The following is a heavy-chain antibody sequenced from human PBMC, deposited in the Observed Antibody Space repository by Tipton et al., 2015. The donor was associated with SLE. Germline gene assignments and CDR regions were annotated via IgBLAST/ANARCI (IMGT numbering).Heavy chain of an antibody. Sequence: SLRLSCAASGFTFSDYEVNWVRQSPGKGLEWISYIGPGGNTIYYADSVRGRFTISRDDAKNSLFLQISSLRVDDTAVYFCARGDADYWFFDLWGRGTLVSVSS. CDR2: IGPGGNTI. V-gene: IGHV3-48*03. CDR3: ARGDADYWFFDL. J-gene: IGHJ2*01. CDR1: GFTFSDYE. D-gene: IGHD6-25*01.